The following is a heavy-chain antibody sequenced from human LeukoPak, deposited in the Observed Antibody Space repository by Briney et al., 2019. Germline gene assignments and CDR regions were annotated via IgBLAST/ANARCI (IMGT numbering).Heavy chain of an antibody. Sequence: SETLSLTCAVYGESFSGYYWSWIRQPPGKGLEWIGEINHSGSTNYNPSLKSRVTISVDTSENQFSLNLRSVTAADTAVYYCARLAAAAGYWGQGTLVTVSS. D-gene: IGHD6-25*01. J-gene: IGHJ4*02. CDR3: ARLAAAAGY. CDR2: INHSGST. CDR1: GESFSGYY. V-gene: IGHV4-34*01.